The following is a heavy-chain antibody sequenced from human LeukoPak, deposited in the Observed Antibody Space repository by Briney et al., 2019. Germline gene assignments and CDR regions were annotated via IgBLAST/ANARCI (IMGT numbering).Heavy chain of an antibody. J-gene: IGHJ4*02. D-gene: IGHD3-10*01. V-gene: IGHV1-2*02. CDR1: GYTFTGYY. CDR2: INPNSGGT. Sequence: ASVKVSCKASGYTFTGYYMHWVRQAPGQGLEWMGWINPNSGGTNYAQKFQGRVTMTRDTSISTAYMELSRLRSDDTAVYYCARDLWFGELLFDYWGQGTLVTVSS. CDR3: ARDLWFGELLFDY.